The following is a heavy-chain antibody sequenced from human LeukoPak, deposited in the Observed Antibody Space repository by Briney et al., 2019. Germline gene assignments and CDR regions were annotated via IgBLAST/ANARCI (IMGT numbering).Heavy chain of an antibody. D-gene: IGHD5-24*01. J-gene: IGHJ4*02. V-gene: IGHV3-30*18. CDR2: ISYDGSNK. Sequence: GRSLRLSCAASGFTFSSYGMHCVRQAPGKGLEWVAVISYDGSNKYYADSVKGRFTISRDNSKNTIFLQMNSLRVEDTAVYYCAKSISADGYNFERGADYWGQGAQVIVSS. CDR3: AKSISADGYNFERGADY. CDR1: GFTFSSYG.